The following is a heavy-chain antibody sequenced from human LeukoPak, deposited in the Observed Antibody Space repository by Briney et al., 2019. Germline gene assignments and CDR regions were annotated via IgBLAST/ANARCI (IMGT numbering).Heavy chain of an antibody. D-gene: IGHD2-15*01. V-gene: IGHV5-51*01. Sequence: GESLKISCKGSGYSFTSYWIGWVRQTPGKGLEWMGIIYPGDSDTRYSPSFQGQVTISADKSISTAYLQWSSLKASDTAMYYCARLLRYCSGGSCYPAWYFDYWGQGTLVTVSS. CDR2: IYPGDSDT. CDR3: ARLLRYCSGGSCYPAWYFDY. CDR1: GYSFTSYW. J-gene: IGHJ4*02.